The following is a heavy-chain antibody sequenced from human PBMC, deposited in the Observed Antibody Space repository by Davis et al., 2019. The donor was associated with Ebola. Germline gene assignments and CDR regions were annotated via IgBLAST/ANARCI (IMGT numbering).Heavy chain of an antibody. V-gene: IGHV4-4*02. CDR1: GGSISSSNW. J-gene: IGHJ4*02. Sequence: SETLSLTCAVSGGSISSSNWWSWVRQPPGKGLEWIGEIYHSGSTNYNPSLKSRVTISVDKSKNQFSLKLSSVTAADTAVYYCARGGGYSGYGSFDYWGQGTLVTVSS. CDR3: ARGGGYSGYGSFDY. D-gene: IGHD5-12*01. CDR2: IYHSGST.